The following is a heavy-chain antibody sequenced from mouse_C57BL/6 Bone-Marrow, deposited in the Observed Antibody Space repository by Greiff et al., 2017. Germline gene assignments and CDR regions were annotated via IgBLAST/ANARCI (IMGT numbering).Heavy chain of an antibody. Sequence: DVHLVESEGGLVQPGSSMKLSCTASGFTFSDYYMAWVRQVPEKGLEWVANINYDGSSTYYLDSLKSRFIISRDNAKNILYLQMSSLKSEDTATYYCARERQLRPLGYGMDYWGQGTSVTVSA. D-gene: IGHD3-2*02. V-gene: IGHV5-16*01. J-gene: IGHJ4*01. CDR2: INYDGSST. CDR1: GFTFSDYY. CDR3: ARERQLRPLGYGMDY.